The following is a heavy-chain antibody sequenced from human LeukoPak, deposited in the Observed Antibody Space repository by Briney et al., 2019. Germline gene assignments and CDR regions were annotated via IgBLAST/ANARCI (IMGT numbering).Heavy chain of an antibody. Sequence: PGGSLRLSCAASGFTFSSYWMSWVRQAPGKGLEWVANIKQDGSEKYYVDSVKGRFTISRDNAKNSLYLQMNSLRAEDTAVYYCVSSGWYGYYFDYWGQGTLVTVSS. J-gene: IGHJ4*02. CDR3: VSSGWYGYYFDY. V-gene: IGHV3-7*01. CDR2: IKQDGSEK. CDR1: GFTFSSYW. D-gene: IGHD6-19*01.